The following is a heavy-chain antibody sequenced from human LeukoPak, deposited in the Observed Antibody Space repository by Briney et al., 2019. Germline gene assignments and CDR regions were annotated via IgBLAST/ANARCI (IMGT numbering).Heavy chain of an antibody. CDR3: ARDRRAFPWVAGTTGLDY. CDR2: IWNDGSDK. CDR1: GFNFSRYG. V-gene: IGHV3-33*01. D-gene: IGHD1-1*01. Sequence: QPGGSLRLSCAASGFNFSRYGIHWIRQAPGKGLEWVAVIWNDGSDKHYADSVKGRFTISRDNSKNTLYLQMNSLRAEDTAVCYCARDRRAFPWVAGTTGLDYWGQGTLVTVSS. J-gene: IGHJ4*02.